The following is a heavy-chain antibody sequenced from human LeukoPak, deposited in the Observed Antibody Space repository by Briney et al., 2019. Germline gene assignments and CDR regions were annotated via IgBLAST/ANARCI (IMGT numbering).Heavy chain of an antibody. Sequence: SETLWLTCSVSGDSISSTSYYWAWIRQPPGKGLEWIGSIYYSGNTYYNPSLKSRVTISVDTSKNQFSLKLSSVTAADTAVYYCARLRHIVATGGFDYWGQGTLVTVSS. J-gene: IGHJ4*02. CDR3: ARLRHIVATGGFDY. V-gene: IGHV4-39*01. CDR1: GDSISSTSYY. CDR2: IYYSGNT. D-gene: IGHD5-12*01.